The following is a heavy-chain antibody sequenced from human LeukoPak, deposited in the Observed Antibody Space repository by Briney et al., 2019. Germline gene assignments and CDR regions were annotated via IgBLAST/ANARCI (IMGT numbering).Heavy chain of an antibody. D-gene: IGHD2-15*01. CDR3: AKDIGLGCSGGSCSDAFDI. CDR1: GFTFSNYA. V-gene: IGHV3-23*01. Sequence: GGSLRLSCAASGFTFSNYAMSWVRQAPRKGLEWVSAISGSGGSTYYADSVKGRFTISRDNSKNTLYLQMNSLRAEDTAVYYCAKDIGLGCSGGSCSDAFDIWGQGTMVTVSS. CDR2: ISGSGGST. J-gene: IGHJ3*02.